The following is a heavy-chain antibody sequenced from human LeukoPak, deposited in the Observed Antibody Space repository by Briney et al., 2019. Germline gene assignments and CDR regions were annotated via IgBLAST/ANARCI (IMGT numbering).Heavy chain of an antibody. CDR2: IYTTGST. Sequence: PSQTLSLTCAVSGASLSSGDYYWNWIRQPAGKGLEWIGRIYTTGSTNYNPSLKSRVTMSLDTSQTQFSLRLNSVTAADTAVYYCARGLRKLDPWGQGTLVTVSS. V-gene: IGHV4-61*02. CDR1: GASLSSGDYY. CDR3: ARGLRKLDP. J-gene: IGHJ5*02.